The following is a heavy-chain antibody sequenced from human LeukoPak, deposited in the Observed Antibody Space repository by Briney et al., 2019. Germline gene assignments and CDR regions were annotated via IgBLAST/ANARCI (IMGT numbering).Heavy chain of an antibody. V-gene: IGHV4-59*08. CDR1: GGSLSTYY. J-gene: IGHJ3*02. CDR2: IYYSGST. Sequence: SETLSLTCTVSGGSLSTYYWSWMRQSPGKGLEWIGSIYYSGSTNYNPSLKSRVTISVDTSKNQFSLELSSVTAADTAVYYCAVNLTKHTFDIWGQGTMVTVSS. D-gene: IGHD1-1*01. CDR3: AVNLTKHTFDI.